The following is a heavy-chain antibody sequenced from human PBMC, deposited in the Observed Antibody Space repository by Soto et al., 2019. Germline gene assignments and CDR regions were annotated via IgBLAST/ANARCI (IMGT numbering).Heavy chain of an antibody. CDR3: ARDRHEAAAGHYYFDY. Sequence: QVQLQESGPGLVKPSQTLSLTCTVSGGSISSGDYYWSWIRQHPGKGLEWIGYISYSGSTDYNPSLKSRVTISVDTSKNQFSLKLSSVTAADTAVYYCARDRHEAAAGHYYFDYWGQGTLVTASS. CDR1: GGSISSGDYY. D-gene: IGHD6-13*01. V-gene: IGHV4-31*03. J-gene: IGHJ4*02. CDR2: ISYSGST.